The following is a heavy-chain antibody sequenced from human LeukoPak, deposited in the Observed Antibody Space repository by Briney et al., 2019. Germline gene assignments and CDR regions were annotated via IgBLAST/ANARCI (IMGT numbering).Heavy chain of an antibody. CDR2: ISKDGSMR. CDR1: GFSFSKYA. CDR3: AGEKFDI. V-gene: IGHV3-30*04. J-gene: IGHJ3*02. Sequence: GGSLRLSCAASGFSFSKYAMDWVRQAPGKGLEWVAIISKDGSMRYYADSVKGRFTVSRDNSNNTLSLQMDSLKSEDTAVYYCAGEKFDIWGQGTMVTVSA.